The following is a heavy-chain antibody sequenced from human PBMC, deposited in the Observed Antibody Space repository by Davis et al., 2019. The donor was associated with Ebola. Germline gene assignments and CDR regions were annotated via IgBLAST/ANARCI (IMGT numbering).Heavy chain of an antibody. CDR2: IYYSGST. J-gene: IGHJ4*02. CDR3: ARAPVGGAIYFDY. Sequence: SETLSLTCTVSGGSISSYYWSWIRQPPGKGLEWIGYIYYSGSTNYNPSLKSRVTISVDTSKNQFSLKLSSVTAADTAVYYCARAPVGGAIYFDYWGQGTPVTVSS. V-gene: IGHV4-59*01. D-gene: IGHD3-10*01. CDR1: GGSISSYY.